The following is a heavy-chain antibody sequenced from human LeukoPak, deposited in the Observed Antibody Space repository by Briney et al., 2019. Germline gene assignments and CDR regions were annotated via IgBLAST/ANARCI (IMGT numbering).Heavy chain of an antibody. CDR2: IYYSGST. V-gene: IGHV4-61*01. D-gene: IGHD3-3*01. Sequence: PSETLSLTCTVSGGSVSSGSYYWSWIRQPPGKGLEWIGYIYYSGSTNYNPSLKSRVTISVDTSKNQFSLKLSSVTAADTAVYYCARDVFAFYDFWSGRPRNWFDPWGQGTLVTVSS. J-gene: IGHJ5*02. CDR1: GGSVSSGSYY. CDR3: ARDVFAFYDFWSGRPRNWFDP.